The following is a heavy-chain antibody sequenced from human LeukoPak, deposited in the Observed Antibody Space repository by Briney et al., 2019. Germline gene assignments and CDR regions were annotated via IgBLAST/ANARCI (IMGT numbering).Heavy chain of an antibody. Sequence: GGSLRLSCAASGFTFSNSAMHWVRQAPGKGLELVAVISNDGGEKYYADSVKGRFTISRDNSKNTLYLQMNSLRTEDTAVYYCAREGVVVRPFDYWGQGTLVTVSS. CDR3: AREGVVVRPFDY. CDR1: GFTFSNSA. J-gene: IGHJ4*02. D-gene: IGHD2-2*01. CDR2: ISNDGGEK. V-gene: IGHV3-30*04.